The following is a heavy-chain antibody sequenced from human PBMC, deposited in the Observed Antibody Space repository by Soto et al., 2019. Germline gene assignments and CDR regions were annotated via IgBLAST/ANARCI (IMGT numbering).Heavy chain of an antibody. Sequence: GASVKVSCKASGYTFTSYGISWVRQAPGQGREWMGWIIANNGNTHYAQKFQGRATITTDKSTHTAYMEQSSLRSEDTAVYYCAGDGIAARPIAWFDPWGQGTLVTVFS. V-gene: IGHV1-18*01. J-gene: IGHJ5*02. D-gene: IGHD6-6*01. CDR2: IIANNGNT. CDR1: GYTFTSYG. CDR3: AGDGIAARPIAWFDP.